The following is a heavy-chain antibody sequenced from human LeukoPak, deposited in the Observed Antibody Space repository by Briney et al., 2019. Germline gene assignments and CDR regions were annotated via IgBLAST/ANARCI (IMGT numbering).Heavy chain of an antibody. CDR2: IYYSGST. D-gene: IGHD1-26*01. J-gene: IGHJ5*01. Sequence: SETLSLTCTVSGGSISSGDYYWSWIRQPPGKGLEWIGYIYYSGSTYYNPSLKSRVTISVDTSKNQFSLKLSSVTAAVTAVYYCARSSLVGATPPDSWGQGTLVTVSS. CDR3: ARSSLVGATPPDS. CDR1: GGSISSGDYY. V-gene: IGHV4-30-4*01.